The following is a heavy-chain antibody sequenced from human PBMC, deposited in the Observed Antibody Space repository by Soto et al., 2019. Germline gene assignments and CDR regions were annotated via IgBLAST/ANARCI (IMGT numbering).Heavy chain of an antibody. V-gene: IGHV4-31*03. CDR1: GGSIKNSGYY. J-gene: IGHJ6*02. CDR2: ISYSGST. D-gene: IGHD4-4*01. Sequence: QVQLQESGPGLVKPSQTLSLTCTVSGGSIKNSGYYWSWIRQHPEKGLEWIGYISYSGSTDYTPSLKCRVTMSVETSENHFSLILTSVTAADTAVYYCCRYAVTKRAFYSYGMDSWGRGTTVTVSS. CDR3: CRYAVTKRAFYSYGMDS.